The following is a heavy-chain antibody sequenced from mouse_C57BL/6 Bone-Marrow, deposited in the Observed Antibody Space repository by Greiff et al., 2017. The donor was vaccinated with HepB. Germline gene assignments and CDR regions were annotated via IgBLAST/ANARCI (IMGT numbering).Heavy chain of an antibody. V-gene: IGHV5-6*01. CDR3: ARTSY. CDR1: GFTFSSYG. J-gene: IGHJ3*01. Sequence: EVKVVESGGDLVKPGGSLKLSCAASGFTFSSYGMSWVRQTPDKRLEWVATISSGGSYTYYPDSVKGRFTISRDNAKNTLYLQMSSLKSEDTAMYYCARTSYWGQGTLVTVSA. CDR2: ISSGGSYT.